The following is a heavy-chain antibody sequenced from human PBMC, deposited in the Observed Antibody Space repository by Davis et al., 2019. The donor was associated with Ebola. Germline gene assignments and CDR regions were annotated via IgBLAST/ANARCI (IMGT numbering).Heavy chain of an antibody. J-gene: IGHJ6*02. CDR1: GGSFSGHY. V-gene: IGHV4-34*01. CDR2: INHSGST. CDR3: ARGRRAGDYYYGMDV. Sequence: SETLSLTCAVYGGSFSGHYWSWIRQPPGKGLEWIGEINHSGSTNYNPSLKSRVTISVDTSKNQFSLKLSSVTAADTAVYYCARGRRAGDYYYGMDVWGQGTTVTVSS. D-gene: IGHD6-19*01.